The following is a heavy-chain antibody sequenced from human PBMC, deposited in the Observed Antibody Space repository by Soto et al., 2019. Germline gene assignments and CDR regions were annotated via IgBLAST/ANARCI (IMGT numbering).Heavy chain of an antibody. J-gene: IGHJ4*02. CDR3: ARVGATTWL. CDR2: INSDGSIT. Sequence: PWWSLRLSCSASVFTFSGYWMHWFRQVPGKGLVWVSRINSDGSITGYADSVKGRFTISRENAKNTLYLQMSNLRVEDTAVYFCARVGATTWLWGQGTLVTVSS. V-gene: IGHV3-74*01. CDR1: VFTFSGYW. D-gene: IGHD1-26*01.